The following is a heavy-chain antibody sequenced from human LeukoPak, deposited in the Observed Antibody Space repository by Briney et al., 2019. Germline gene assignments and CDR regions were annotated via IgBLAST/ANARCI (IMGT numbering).Heavy chain of an antibody. Sequence: PPGGSLGLSCIASGFTFTNYAMHWVRQAPGKGLEWMASVSNDGPKQYYADSVKGRFTISRDNSKTTVYLEMNSLRVEDTALYYCARDKGERRYFDWVFDNWGRGTLVTVSS. D-gene: IGHD3-9*01. CDR1: GFTFTNYA. V-gene: IGHV3-30-3*01. CDR3: ARDKGERRYFDWVFDN. J-gene: IGHJ4*02. CDR2: VSNDGPKQ.